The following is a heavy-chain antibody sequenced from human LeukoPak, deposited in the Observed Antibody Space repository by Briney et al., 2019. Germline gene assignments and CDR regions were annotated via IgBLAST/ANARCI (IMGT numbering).Heavy chain of an antibody. J-gene: IGHJ4*02. CDR3: ARLGYCSRGTCYAFDY. Sequence: GESLKISCKGSGYTFTSYWIGWVRQMPGKGLEWMGTIYPGDSDTRYTPSFQGQVTMSADKSINTAYLQWSRLKASDTAVYYCARLGYCSRGTCYAFDYWGQGTPVTVSS. V-gene: IGHV5-51*01. CDR2: IYPGDSDT. CDR1: GYTFTSYW. D-gene: IGHD2-2*01.